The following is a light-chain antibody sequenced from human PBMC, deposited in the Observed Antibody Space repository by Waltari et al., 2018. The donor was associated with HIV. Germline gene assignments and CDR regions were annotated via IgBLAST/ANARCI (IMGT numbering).Light chain of an antibody. CDR1: SSNTGSNY. CDR3: AAWDDSLSAL. J-gene: IGLJ2*01. Sequence: QSVLTQPPSASGTPGPRVTISCSGSSSNTGSNYVTWYQQLPGTAPKLLIYRNNQRPSGVPDRFSGSKSGTSASLAISGLRSEDEADYYCAAWDDSLSALFGGGTKLTVL. V-gene: IGLV1-47*01. CDR2: RNN.